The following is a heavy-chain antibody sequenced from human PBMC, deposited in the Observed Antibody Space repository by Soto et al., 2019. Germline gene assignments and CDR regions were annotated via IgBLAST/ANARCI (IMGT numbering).Heavy chain of an antibody. Sequence: QVQLVQPGAEVKKPGASVKVSCKASGYTFTSYGISWVRQAPGQGLEWMGWISAYNGNTNYAQKLQGRVTMTTDTSTSTAYMELRSLRSDDTAVYYCARAGAYAPSGSTYYYYGMDVWGQGTTVTVSS. CDR1: GYTFTSYG. D-gene: IGHD1-26*01. V-gene: IGHV1-18*01. CDR2: ISAYNGNT. J-gene: IGHJ6*02. CDR3: ARAGAYAPSGSTYYYYGMDV.